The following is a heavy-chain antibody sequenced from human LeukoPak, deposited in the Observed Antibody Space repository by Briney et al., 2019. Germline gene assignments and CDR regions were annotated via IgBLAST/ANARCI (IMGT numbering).Heavy chain of an antibody. Sequence: GGSLRLSCAASGFPFRTFDFHWVREATGKGLEWVSSIGSAVDTYYPGSVKGRFTSSRENAKNSLYLQMDSLRAADTALYFCARGSSLGFDPWGQGTLVTVSS. V-gene: IGHV3-13*04. J-gene: IGHJ5*02. CDR3: ARGSSLGFDP. CDR2: IGSAVDT. D-gene: IGHD2-2*01. CDR1: GFPFRTFD.